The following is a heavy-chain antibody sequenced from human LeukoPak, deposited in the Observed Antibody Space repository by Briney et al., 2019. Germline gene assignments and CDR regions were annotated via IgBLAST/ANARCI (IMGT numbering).Heavy chain of an antibody. J-gene: IGHJ2*01. CDR1: GFRFRSYW. CDR3: PRVPMVTGRGPWYFDL. Sequence: GGSLRLSWAASGFRFRSYWMSWVRQAPGKGLEWVAKIKEDGSETFYVDSVKGRFTISRDNAKDSLDLQMNSLRAEDAALYYCPRVPMVTGRGPWYFDLWGRGTLVTVST. V-gene: IGHV3-7*01. CDR2: IKEDGSET. D-gene: IGHD2-21*02.